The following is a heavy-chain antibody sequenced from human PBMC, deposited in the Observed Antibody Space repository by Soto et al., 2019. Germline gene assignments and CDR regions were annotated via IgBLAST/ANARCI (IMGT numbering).Heavy chain of an antibody. CDR1: GYTFTRYG. CDR2: ISAYNGNT. D-gene: IGHD2-15*01. J-gene: IGHJ6*04. CDR3: AREGYCSSGSGSVDSHDLYVMDV. Sequence: GASVKVSCTASGYTFTRYGISWVRQAPGQGLEWMGWISAYNGNTKYAQKFKGRVTMTTGTSTSIAYMELRSLTSDDTAVYYCAREGYCSSGSGSVDSHDLYVMDVCGKRSTVIVSS. V-gene: IGHV1-18*01.